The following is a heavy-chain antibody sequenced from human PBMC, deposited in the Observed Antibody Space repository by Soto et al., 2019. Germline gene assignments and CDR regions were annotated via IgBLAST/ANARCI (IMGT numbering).Heavy chain of an antibody. CDR2: ISSTTNYI. CDR3: TRESEDLTSNFDY. CDR1: GFTFTRYS. J-gene: IGHJ4*02. V-gene: IGHV3-21*06. Sequence: AGGSLRLSCAASGFTFTRYSMNWVRQAPGKGLEWVSSISSTTNYIYYGDSMKGRFTISRDNAKNSLYLEMNSLRAEDTAVYYCTRESEDLTSNFDYWGQGTLVTVSS.